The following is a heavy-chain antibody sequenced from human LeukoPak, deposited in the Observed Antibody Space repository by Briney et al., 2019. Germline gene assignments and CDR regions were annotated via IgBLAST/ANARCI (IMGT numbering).Heavy chain of an antibody. V-gene: IGHV3-7*01. Sequence: GGSLRLSCATSGFTFSSYWMSWVRQAPGKGLEWVADIKQDGSEKYYVDSVKGRFTISRDNAKKSLYLQMNSLRAEDTAVYYCARVLGRVLPYYMDVWGKGTTVTISS. CDR3: ARVLGRVLPYYMDV. CDR1: GFTFSSYW. D-gene: IGHD3-10*01. CDR2: IKQDGSEK. J-gene: IGHJ6*03.